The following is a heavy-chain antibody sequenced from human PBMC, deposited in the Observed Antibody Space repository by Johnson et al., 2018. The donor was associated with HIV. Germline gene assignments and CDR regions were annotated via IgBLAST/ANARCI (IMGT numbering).Heavy chain of an antibody. CDR2: INWNGGST. Sequence: VQLVESGGGVVRPGGSLRLSCAAYGSTFDDYGMSWVRQAPGKGLEWVSVINWNGGSTCYADSVKGRFTISRDNTKNSLYLQMNRLRAEDTALYYCANYYDSSGYLNPDAFDIWGQGTMVTVSS. CDR1: GSTFDDYG. CDR3: ANYYDSSGYLNPDAFDI. V-gene: IGHV3-20*04. D-gene: IGHD3-22*01. J-gene: IGHJ3*02.